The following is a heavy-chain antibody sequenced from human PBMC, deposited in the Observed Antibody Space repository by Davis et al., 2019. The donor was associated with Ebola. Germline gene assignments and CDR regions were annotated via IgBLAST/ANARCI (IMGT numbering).Heavy chain of an antibody. CDR2: IFHTGNT. J-gene: IGHJ4*02. CDR3: GRHLTHSSGCIEY. CDR1: GGSISTSDYY. V-gene: IGHV4-39*01. Sequence: MPSETLSLTCSVSGGSISTSDYYWGWIRQPPGKGLEWIGSIFHTGNTYYHPSLKSRVTISVDTSKNQFSLRLRSVTATETAVYYCGRHLTHSSGCIEYWGQGILVTVSS. D-gene: IGHD6-19*01.